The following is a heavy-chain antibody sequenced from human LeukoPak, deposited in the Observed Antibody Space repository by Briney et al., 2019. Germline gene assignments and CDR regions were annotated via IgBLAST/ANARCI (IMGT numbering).Heavy chain of an antibody. V-gene: IGHV3-43*01. J-gene: IGHJ3*02. CDR2: ISWDGGST. CDR1: GFTFDDYT. D-gene: IGHD3-16*01. CDR3: AKDIRPLGDWHDAFDI. Sequence: GGSPRLSCAASGFTFDDYTMHWVRQAPGKGLEWVSLISWDGGSTYYADSVKGRFTISRDNSKNSLYLQMNSLRTEDTALYYCAKDIRPLGDWHDAFDIWGQGTMVTVSS.